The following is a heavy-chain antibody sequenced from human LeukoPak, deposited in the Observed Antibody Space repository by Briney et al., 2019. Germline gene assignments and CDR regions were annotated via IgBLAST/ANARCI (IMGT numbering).Heavy chain of an antibody. CDR3: ARDRAAADLDY. J-gene: IGHJ4*02. D-gene: IGHD6-13*01. Sequence: GGSLRLSCAASGFTFSSYGMHWVRQAPGKGLEWVAVIWYDGSNKFYADSVRGRFTISRDNSKNTLYLQMNSLRAEDTAVYYCARDRAAADLDYWGQGTLVTVSS. V-gene: IGHV3-33*01. CDR1: GFTFSSYG. CDR2: IWYDGSNK.